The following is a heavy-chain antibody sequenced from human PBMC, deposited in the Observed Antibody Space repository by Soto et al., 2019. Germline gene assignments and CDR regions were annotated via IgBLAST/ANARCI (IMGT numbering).Heavy chain of an antibody. V-gene: IGHV4-30-4*01. Sequence: SETLSLTCPVSGGSISSGDFYWNWVRQPPGNGLELIGNIYYSGSTYYNPSLSSRAIMSVVTYQNHYYLKLSSLTASYTAAYFWAKAHELMLRFELWGQRALVTV. CDR2: IYYSGST. D-gene: IGHD3-16*01. CDR1: GGSISSGDFY. CDR3: AKAHELMLRFEL. J-gene: IGHJ4*02.